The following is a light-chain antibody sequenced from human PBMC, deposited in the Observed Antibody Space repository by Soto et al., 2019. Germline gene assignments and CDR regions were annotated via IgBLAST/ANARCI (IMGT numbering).Light chain of an antibody. CDR3: QQRSNWPPWT. CDR2: DAS. CDR1: QSVGNY. V-gene: IGKV3-11*01. J-gene: IGKJ1*01. Sequence: EIVLTQSPATLSLSPGERATLSCRASQSVGNYLAWYQLKPGQAPGLLIYDASNRATGIPARFSGSGSGTDFTLTISSLEPEDFAVYYCQQRSNWPPWTFGQGTKVEIK.